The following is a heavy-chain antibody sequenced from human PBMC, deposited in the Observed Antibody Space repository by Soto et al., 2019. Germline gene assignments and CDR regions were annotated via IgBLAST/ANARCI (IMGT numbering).Heavy chain of an antibody. Sequence: PSETLSLTCTVSGGSISSYYWSWIRQPPGKGLEWIGYIYYSGSTNYNPSLKSRVTISVDTSKNQFSLKLSSVTAADTAVYYCARIYCSRPTMGYYYYYMDVWGKGTTVTVSS. CDR2: IYYSGST. J-gene: IGHJ6*03. CDR3: ARIYCSRPTMGYYYYYMDV. V-gene: IGHV4-59*08. D-gene: IGHD2-2*01. CDR1: GGSISSYY.